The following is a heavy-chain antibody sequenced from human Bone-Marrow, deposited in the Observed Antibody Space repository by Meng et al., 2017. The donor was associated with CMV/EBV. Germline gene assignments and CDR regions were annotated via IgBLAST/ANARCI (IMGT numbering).Heavy chain of an antibody. D-gene: IGHD3-10*01. CDR2: ISWDGGST. CDR3: AKDKLLWFGELPDY. CDR1: GFTFDDYT. Sequence: GESLKISCAASGFTFDDYTMHWVRQAPGKGLEWVSLISWDGGSTYYADSVKGRFTISRDNSKNSLYLQMNSLRTEDTALYYCAKDKLLWFGELPDYWGQGTLVTVSS. V-gene: IGHV3-43*01. J-gene: IGHJ4*02.